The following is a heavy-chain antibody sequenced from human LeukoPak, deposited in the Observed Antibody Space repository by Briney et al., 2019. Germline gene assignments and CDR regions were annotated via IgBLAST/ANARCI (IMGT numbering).Heavy chain of an antibody. CDR1: GFTFSSYW. CDR3: ARDLRTVTVFDY. Sequence: GGSLRLSCAASGFTFSSYWMNWARQAPGKGLEWVAIINHNGNVNYYVDSVKGRFTISRDNAKNSLYLQMNSLRAEDTAVYYCARDLRTVTVFDYWGQGTLVTVSS. V-gene: IGHV3-7*01. CDR2: INHNGNVN. J-gene: IGHJ4*02. D-gene: IGHD3/OR15-3a*01.